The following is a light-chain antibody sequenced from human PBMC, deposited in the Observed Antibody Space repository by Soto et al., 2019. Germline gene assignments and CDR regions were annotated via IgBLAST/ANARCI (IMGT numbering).Light chain of an antibody. Sequence: TQSPATLSLSPGERATLSCRASQSVSSYLAWYQQKPGKVPKLLIYAASTLQSGVPSRFSGSGSGTDFTLTISSLQPEDVATYYCQKYNSAPYTFGQGTKLEIK. CDR3: QKYNSAPYT. CDR1: QSVSSY. J-gene: IGKJ2*01. CDR2: AAS. V-gene: IGKV1-27*01.